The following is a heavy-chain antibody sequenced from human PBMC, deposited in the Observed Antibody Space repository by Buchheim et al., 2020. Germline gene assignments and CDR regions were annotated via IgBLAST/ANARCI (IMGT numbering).Heavy chain of an antibody. CDR3: AGVRAGTNWFDP. CDR1: GFTFSSYG. Sequence: QVQLVESGGGVVQPGRSLRLSCAASGFTFSSYGMHWVRQAPGKGLEWVAVISYDGSNKYYADSVKGRFTISRDNSKNTLYLQMNSLRAEDTAVYYCAGVRAGTNWFDPWGQGTL. V-gene: IGHV3-30*03. J-gene: IGHJ5*02. D-gene: IGHD6-19*01. CDR2: ISYDGSNK.